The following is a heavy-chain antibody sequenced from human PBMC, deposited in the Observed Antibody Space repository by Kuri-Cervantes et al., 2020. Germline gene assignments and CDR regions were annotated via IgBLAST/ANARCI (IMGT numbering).Heavy chain of an antibody. Sequence: GSLRLSCAVYGGSFSGYYWSWIRQPPGKGLEWIGGISHTGSATYNPSLESRVTISVDTSKNQFSLKLSSVTAADTAVYYCARGLPYYYESSGNYYKLGYMDVRGKGTTVTVSS. D-gene: IGHD3-22*01. CDR3: ARGLPYYYESSGNYYKLGYMDV. CDR1: GGSFSGYY. V-gene: IGHV4-34*01. CDR2: ISHTGSA. J-gene: IGHJ6*03.